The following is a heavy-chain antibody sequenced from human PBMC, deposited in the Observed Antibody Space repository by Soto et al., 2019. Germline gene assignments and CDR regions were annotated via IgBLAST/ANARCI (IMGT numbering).Heavy chain of an antibody. V-gene: IGHV4-30-4*01. CDR2: IYYSGST. Sequence: TFAYGNIIDVDCYRSRKNKTPGKGLEWIGYIYYSGSTYYNPSLKSRVTISVDTSKNQCALKLSSVTAADTAVYYCARDLTTNWFAPWGQGTLVTVSS. D-gene: IGHD3-9*01. CDR1: YGNIIDVDCY. J-gene: IGHJ5*02. CDR3: ARDLTTNWFAP.